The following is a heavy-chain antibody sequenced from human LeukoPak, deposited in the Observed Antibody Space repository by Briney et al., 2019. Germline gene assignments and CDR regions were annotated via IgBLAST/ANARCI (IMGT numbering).Heavy chain of an antibody. CDR3: AKDMVRGYYFDC. Sequence: GGTLRLSCAASGFTFSTYGMSWGREAPGKGVEGVSAISGSSESTLYADSVKGRFNVSRDNSKNTLYLQMTSLRAEDTAVYFCAKDMVRGYYFDCWGQGTLITVSS. V-gene: IGHV3-23*01. D-gene: IGHD3-10*01. CDR2: ISGSSEST. J-gene: IGHJ4*02. CDR1: GFTFSTYG.